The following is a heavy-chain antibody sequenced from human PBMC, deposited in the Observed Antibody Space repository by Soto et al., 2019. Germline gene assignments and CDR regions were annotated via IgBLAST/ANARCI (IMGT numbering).Heavy chain of an antibody. D-gene: IGHD4-17*01. CDR1: GYSINSGYY. CDR3: ARVTMVIRDSDHFGVDV. Sequence: ASETLSLTCAVSGYSINSGYYWGWIRQPPGKGLEWIGSIYHSGSTYYNPSLKSRVTISVDTSKNQVSLKLTSVTAADTAVYFCARVTMVIRDSDHFGVDVWGHGTTVTVSS. V-gene: IGHV4-38-2*01. J-gene: IGHJ6*02. CDR2: IYHSGST.